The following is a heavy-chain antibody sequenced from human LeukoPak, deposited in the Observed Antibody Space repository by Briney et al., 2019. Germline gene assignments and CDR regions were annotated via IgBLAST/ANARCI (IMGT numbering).Heavy chain of an antibody. J-gene: IGHJ4*02. CDR2: IYTSGST. CDR3: ARDRILTGYYTFDY. Sequence: KPSETLSLTSTVSGGSISSYYWSWIRQPAGKGLEWIGRIYTSGSTNYNPSLKSRVTMSVDTSKNQFSLKLSSVTAADTAVYYCARDRILTGYYTFDYWGQGTLVTVSS. D-gene: IGHD3-9*01. V-gene: IGHV4-4*07. CDR1: GGSISSYY.